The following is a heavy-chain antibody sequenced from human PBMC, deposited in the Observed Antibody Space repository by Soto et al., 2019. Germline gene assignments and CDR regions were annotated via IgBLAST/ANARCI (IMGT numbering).Heavy chain of an antibody. J-gene: IGHJ6*02. CDR3: AKDPAMVRGVYYYYGMDV. CDR2: ISYDGSNK. D-gene: IGHD3-10*01. Sequence: GGSKRLSCAASGCTCSSYGMRWVRQAPGKGLEWVAVISYDGSNKYFADSVKGRFTISRDNSKNTLYLQMNSLRAEDTAVYYCAKDPAMVRGVYYYYGMDVWGQGTTVTVSS. V-gene: IGHV3-30*18. CDR1: GCTCSSYG.